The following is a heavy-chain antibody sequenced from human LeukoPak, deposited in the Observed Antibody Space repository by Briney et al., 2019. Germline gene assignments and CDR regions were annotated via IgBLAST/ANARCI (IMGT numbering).Heavy chain of an antibody. Sequence: PSETLSLTCAVSGGSFSGYYWSWIRQPPGKGLEWIGEINHSGSTNYNPSLKSRVTISVDTSKNQFSLKLSSVTAADTAVYYCARVTCSGGSCPHYFDYWGQGTLVTVSS. CDR1: GGSFSGYY. J-gene: IGHJ4*02. CDR3: ARVTCSGGSCPHYFDY. CDR2: INHSGST. D-gene: IGHD2-15*01. V-gene: IGHV4-34*01.